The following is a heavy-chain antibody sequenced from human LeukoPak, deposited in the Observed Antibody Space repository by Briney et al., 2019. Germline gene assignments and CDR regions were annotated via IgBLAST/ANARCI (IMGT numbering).Heavy chain of an antibody. J-gene: IGHJ4*02. V-gene: IGHV3-53*01. D-gene: IGHD1-26*01. CDR1: GLTVSNNY. CDR3: ARNVGY. Sequence: GGSLRLSCAVSGLTVSNNYMSWVRQAPGKGLEWVSVIYSGGSTYYADSVKGRFTISRDNSKNTVYLQMNSLRDEDTAVYYCARNVGYWGQGTLVIVSS. CDR2: IYSGGST.